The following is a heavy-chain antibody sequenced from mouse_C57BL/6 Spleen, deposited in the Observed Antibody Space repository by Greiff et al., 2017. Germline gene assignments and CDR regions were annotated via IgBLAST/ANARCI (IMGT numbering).Heavy chain of an antibody. CDR1: GYTFTSYW. J-gene: IGHJ2*01. CDR2: IHPNSGST. CDR3: ARETYITTGRDYFDY. Sequence: QVQLQQPGAELVKPGASVKLSCKASGYTFTSYWMHWVKQRPGQGLEWIGMIHPNSGSTNYNEKFESKATLTVDKSSSTAYMQLSSLTAEDSAVYYCARETYITTGRDYFDYWGQGTTLTVSS. V-gene: IGHV1-64*01. D-gene: IGHD1-1*01.